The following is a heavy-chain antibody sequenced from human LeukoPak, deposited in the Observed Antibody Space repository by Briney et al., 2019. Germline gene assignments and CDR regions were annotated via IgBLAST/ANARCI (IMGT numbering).Heavy chain of an antibody. CDR3: ARGGKDPKKLFVY. J-gene: IGHJ4*02. Sequence: SETLSLTCAVYGGSFSGYYWSWIRQPPGKGLEWIGEINHSGSTNYNPSLKSRVTISVDTSKNQFSLKLSSVTAADTAVYYCARGGKDPKKLFVYWGQGALVTVSS. V-gene: IGHV4-34*01. CDR2: INHSGST. CDR1: GGSFSGYY.